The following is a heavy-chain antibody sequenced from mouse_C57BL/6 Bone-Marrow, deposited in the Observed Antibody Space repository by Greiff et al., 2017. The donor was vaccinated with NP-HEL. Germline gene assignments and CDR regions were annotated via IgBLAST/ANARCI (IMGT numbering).Heavy chain of an antibody. J-gene: IGHJ2*01. CDR2: ISSGGSYT. CDR1: GFTFSSYG. V-gene: IGHV5-6*01. D-gene: IGHD2-12*01. CDR3: ARGGRQGYYFDY. Sequence: EVQLVESGGDLVKPGGSLKLSCAASGFTFSSYGMSWVRQTPDKRLEWVATISSGGSYTYYPDSVKGRFTISRDNAKNTLYLQMSSLKSEDTAMYYCARGGRQGYYFDYWGQGTTLTVSS.